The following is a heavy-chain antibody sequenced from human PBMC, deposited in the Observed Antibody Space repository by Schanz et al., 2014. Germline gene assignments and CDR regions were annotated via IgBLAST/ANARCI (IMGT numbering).Heavy chain of an antibody. Sequence: QVQLVQSGAEVKKPGSSVKVSCKASGGTFSSYAISWVRQAPGQGLEWMGWISAYNGHTEYGKKFQGRFTMTTDTSTTTVYMELRGLRSDDTAVYYCARETTIITGGAFDVWGQGTMXTVSS. CDR2: ISAYNGHT. V-gene: IGHV1-18*01. CDR3: ARETTIITGGAFDV. J-gene: IGHJ3*01. CDR1: GGTFSSYA. D-gene: IGHD3-9*01.